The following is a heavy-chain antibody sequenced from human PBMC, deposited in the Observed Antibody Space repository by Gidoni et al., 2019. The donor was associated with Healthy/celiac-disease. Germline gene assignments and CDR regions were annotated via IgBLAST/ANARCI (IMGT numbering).Heavy chain of an antibody. V-gene: IGHV3-9*01. CDR1: GFTFDDYA. CDR3: AKGYSSGWFVY. CDR2: ISWNSGSI. J-gene: IGHJ5*01. Sequence: EVQLVESGGGLVQPGRSLRLSCAASGFTFDDYAMHWVRQAPGKGLEWVSGISWNSGSIGYADSVKGRFTISRDNAKNSLYLQMNSLRAEDTALYYCAKGYSSGWFVYWGQGTLVTVSS. D-gene: IGHD6-19*01.